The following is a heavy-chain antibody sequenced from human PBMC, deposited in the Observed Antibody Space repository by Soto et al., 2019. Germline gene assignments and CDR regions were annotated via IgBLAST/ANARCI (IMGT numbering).Heavy chain of an antibody. Sequence: GESLKISCKGSGYSFTSYWIGWVRQMPGKGLEWMGIIYPGDSDTRYSPSFQGQVTISADKSISTAYLQWSSLKASDTAMYYCARDLGYCSSTSCYTPDYWGQGTLVTVSS. V-gene: IGHV5-51*01. CDR1: GYSFTSYW. D-gene: IGHD2-2*02. J-gene: IGHJ4*02. CDR3: ARDLGYCSSTSCYTPDY. CDR2: IYPGDSDT.